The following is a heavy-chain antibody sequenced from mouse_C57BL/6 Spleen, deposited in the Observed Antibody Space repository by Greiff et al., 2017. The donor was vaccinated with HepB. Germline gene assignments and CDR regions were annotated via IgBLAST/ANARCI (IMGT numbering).Heavy chain of an antibody. J-gene: IGHJ2*01. V-gene: IGHV5-4*01. Sequence: EVQGVESGGGLVKPGGSLKLSCAASGFTFRSYAMSWVRQTPEKRLEWVATISGGGSYTYYPDNVKGRFTISRDNAKNNLYLQMSHLKSEDTAMYYCARGADYFDYWGQGTTLTVSS. CDR1: GFTFRSYA. CDR2: ISGGGSYT. CDR3: ARGADYFDY.